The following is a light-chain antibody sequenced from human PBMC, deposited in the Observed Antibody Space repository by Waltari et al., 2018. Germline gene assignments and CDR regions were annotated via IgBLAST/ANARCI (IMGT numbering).Light chain of an antibody. CDR2: DPS. Sequence: EIVLTQSPATLSLSPGERATLPCRASQRVSSYLAWYQQKPGQAPRLLIYDPSKRATGIPARFSGSGSGTDFTLTISSLEPEDFAVYYCQQRSSRPLTFGGGTKVEIK. V-gene: IGKV3-11*01. J-gene: IGKJ4*01. CDR1: QRVSSY. CDR3: QQRSSRPLT.